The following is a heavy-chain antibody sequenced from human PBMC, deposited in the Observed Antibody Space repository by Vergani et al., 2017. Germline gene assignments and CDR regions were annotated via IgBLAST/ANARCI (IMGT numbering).Heavy chain of an antibody. J-gene: IGHJ6*02. CDR1: GFTLNTYG. D-gene: IGHD2/OR15-2a*01. CDR2: IRYDGSSE. V-gene: IGHV3-30*02. CDR3: ANSVIAGNVGVAYFGMDV. Sequence: QFQILQSGGGVVQPGGSLRLSCTLSGFTLNTYGIHWFRQAPGKGLKWVSFIRYDGSSEYYGDSVKGRFTISRDKSQNTVNLQMNSLRTEDTAVYFCANSVIAGNVGVAYFGMDVWGRGTTVTVSS.